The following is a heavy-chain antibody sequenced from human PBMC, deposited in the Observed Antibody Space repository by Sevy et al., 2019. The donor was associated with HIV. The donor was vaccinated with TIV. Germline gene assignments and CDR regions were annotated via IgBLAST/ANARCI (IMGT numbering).Heavy chain of an antibody. CDR3: ARGGPLVDAAHIPWGMDV. J-gene: IGHJ6*02. Sequence: GGSLRLSCAASGFTLNTYWMNWVRQAPGKGLEWVANIKEGGSEKYYMDSVRGRFTLSRDNAKNSLSLQMNNVRAEDTAVYYCARGGPLVDAAHIPWGMDVWGRGTTVTVSS. D-gene: IGHD5-18*01. CDR2: IKEGGSEK. V-gene: IGHV3-7*01. CDR1: GFTLNTYW.